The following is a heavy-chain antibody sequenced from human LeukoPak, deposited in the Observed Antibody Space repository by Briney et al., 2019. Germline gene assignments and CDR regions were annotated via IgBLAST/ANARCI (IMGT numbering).Heavy chain of an antibody. CDR2: ITTIGGRSGTT. Sequence: GGSLRLSCAASGFTFSSYAMSWVRQAPGEGLEWVSTITTIGGRSGTTYYADSVKGRFNISRDNSKNTLYLQMNSLRVEDTAIYYCAKDLYSYDNSGFDYWGQGTLVTVSS. V-gene: IGHV3-23*01. CDR3: AKDLYSYDNSGFDY. D-gene: IGHD3-22*01. J-gene: IGHJ4*02. CDR1: GFTFSSYA.